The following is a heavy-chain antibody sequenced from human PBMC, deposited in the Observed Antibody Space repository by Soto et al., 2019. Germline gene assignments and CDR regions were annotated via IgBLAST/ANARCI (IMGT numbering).Heavy chain of an antibody. V-gene: IGHV3-48*01. CDR2: ISSSSSTI. CDR3: ARDRFDYYDTSGYWRFDP. J-gene: IGHJ5*02. CDR1: GFTFSSYS. D-gene: IGHD3-22*01. Sequence: EVQLVESGGGLVQPGGSLRLSCAASGFTFSSYSMNWVRQAPGKGLEWISYISSSSSTIYYADSVKGRFTISRDNAKNSLYLQMNSLRAEDTAVYYCARDRFDYYDTSGYWRFDPWGQGTLVIVSS.